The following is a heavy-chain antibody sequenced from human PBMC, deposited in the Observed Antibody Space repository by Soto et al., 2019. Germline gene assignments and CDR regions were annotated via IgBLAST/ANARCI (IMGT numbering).Heavy chain of an antibody. D-gene: IGHD3-9*01. CDR3: ARGDRPLRYFDWLPMPDY. J-gene: IGHJ4*02. Sequence: GGSLRLSCAASGFTFSSYGMHWVRQAPGKGLEWVAVIWYDGSNKYYADSVKGRFTISRDNSKNTLYLQMNSLRAEDTAVYYCARGDRPLRYFDWLPMPDYWGQGTLVTVSS. CDR1: GFTFSSYG. V-gene: IGHV3-33*01. CDR2: IWYDGSNK.